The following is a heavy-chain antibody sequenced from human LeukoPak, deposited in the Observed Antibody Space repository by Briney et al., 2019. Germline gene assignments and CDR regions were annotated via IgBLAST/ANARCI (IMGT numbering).Heavy chain of an antibody. J-gene: IGHJ4*02. CDR2: ISSSGSTI. CDR1: GFTFSDYY. Sequence: PGGSLRLSCAASGFTFSDYYVSWIRQAPGKGLEWVSYISSSGSTIYYADSVKGRFTISRDNAKNSLYLQMNSLRAEDTAVYYCARELADTYYYDSSGYQYHRGFDYWGQGTLVTVSS. CDR3: ARELADTYYYDSSGYQYHRGFDY. D-gene: IGHD3-22*01. V-gene: IGHV3-11*01.